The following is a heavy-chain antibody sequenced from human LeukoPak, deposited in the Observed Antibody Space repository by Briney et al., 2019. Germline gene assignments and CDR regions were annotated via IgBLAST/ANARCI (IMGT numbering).Heavy chain of an antibody. CDR3: AKDTYRFYDILTGSENYFDY. D-gene: IGHD3-9*01. CDR2: ISGDGGST. V-gene: IGHV3-43*02. J-gene: IGHJ4*02. CDR1: GFTFDDYA. Sequence: PGRSLRLSCAASGFTFDDYATHWVRQAPGKGLEWVSLISGDGGSTYYADSVKGRFTISRDNSKNSLYLQMNSLRTEDTALYYCAKDTYRFYDILTGSENYFDYWGQGTLVTVSS.